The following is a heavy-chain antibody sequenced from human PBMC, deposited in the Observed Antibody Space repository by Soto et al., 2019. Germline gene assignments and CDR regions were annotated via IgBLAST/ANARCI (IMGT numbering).Heavy chain of an antibody. J-gene: IGHJ4*02. CDR2: LWYDGTQK. V-gene: IGHV3-33*01. D-gene: IGHD4-17*01. CDR1: GFTFNTYS. Sequence: QVQLEESGGGVVQPGRSLRLSCEASGFTFNTYSIHWVRQPPGKGLECLAGLWYDGTQKYYADSVKGRFIISRDNSKKTLDLEMNSLRAEDTAVYYCARAGGTTVTGLWHFDSWGQGTLVTLSS. CDR3: ARAGGTTVTGLWHFDS.